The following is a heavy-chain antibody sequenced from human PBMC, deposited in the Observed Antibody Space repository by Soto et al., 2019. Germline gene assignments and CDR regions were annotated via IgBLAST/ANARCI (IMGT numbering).Heavy chain of an antibody. Sequence: PSQTLSLTCAVYRGCFSGYYWSWIRQPPGKGLEWIGEINHSGSTNYNPSLKSRVTISVDTSKNQFSLKLSSVTAADTAVYYCARGQAYRYGLKYGLGVWGTGTTVRASS. V-gene: IGHV4-34*01. CDR3: ARGQAYRYGLKYGLGV. CDR2: INHSGST. CDR1: RGCFSGYY. D-gene: IGHD5-18*01. J-gene: IGHJ6*04.